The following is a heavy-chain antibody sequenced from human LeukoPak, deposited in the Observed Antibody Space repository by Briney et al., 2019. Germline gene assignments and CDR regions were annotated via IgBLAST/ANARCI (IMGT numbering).Heavy chain of an antibody. CDR2: ISSSGSTI. D-gene: IGHD5-18*01. J-gene: IGHJ4*02. V-gene: IGHV3-48*03. CDR1: GFTFSSYE. Sequence: WGSLRLSCAASGFTFSSYEMNWVRQAPGKGLEWVSYISSSGSTIYYADSVKGRFTISRDNAKNSLYLQMNSLRAEDTAVYYCARAGAMVTMEALSYWGQGTLVTVSS. CDR3: ARAGAMVTMEALSY.